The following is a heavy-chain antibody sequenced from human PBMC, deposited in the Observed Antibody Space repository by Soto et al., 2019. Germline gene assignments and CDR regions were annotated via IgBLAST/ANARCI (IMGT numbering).Heavy chain of an antibody. J-gene: IGHJ1*01. CDR2: IIPIFGTA. D-gene: IGHD2-21*02. V-gene: IGHV1-69*13. CDR1: GGTFSSYA. CDR3: ARGPYCGGDCYSAYFQH. Sequence: SVKVSCKASGGTFSSYAISWVRQAPGQGLEWMGGIIPIFGTANYAQKFQGRVTITADESTSTAYMELSSLRSEDTAVYYCARGPYCGGDCYSAYFQHWGQGTLVTVSS.